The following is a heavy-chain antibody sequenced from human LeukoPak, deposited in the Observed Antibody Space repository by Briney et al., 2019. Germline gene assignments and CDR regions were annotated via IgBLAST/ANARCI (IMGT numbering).Heavy chain of an antibody. CDR3: AREVIIRGVTHFDY. Sequence: PSETLSLTCTVSGGSISTYFWSWIRQPAGKGLEWIGRIYDSGTNYNPSLKSRVTMSADTSKNQFSLKLSFVTAADTAVYFCAREVIIRGVTHFDYWGQGALVTVSS. V-gene: IGHV4-4*07. D-gene: IGHD3-10*01. J-gene: IGHJ4*02. CDR2: IYDSGT. CDR1: GGSISTYF.